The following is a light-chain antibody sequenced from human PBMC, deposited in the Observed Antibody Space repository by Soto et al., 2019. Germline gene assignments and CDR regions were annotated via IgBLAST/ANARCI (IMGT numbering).Light chain of an antibody. CDR1: QTIMTY. CDR2: AAS. J-gene: IGKJ5*01. Sequence: DIQITQSPSSLSASVGDELTISWRASQTIMTYLNWYQLKPRKPTRLMIYAASSLQTGVPSRFSGSGAGADFILTISSLQPQDFSNYYCQQFNNYHLITFGQGTRLEIK. CDR3: QQFNNYHLIT. V-gene: IGKV1-39*01.